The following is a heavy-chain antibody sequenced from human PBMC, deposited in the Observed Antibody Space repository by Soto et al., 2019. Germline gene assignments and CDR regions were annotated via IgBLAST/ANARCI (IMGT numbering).Heavy chain of an antibody. CDR3: ARVGPVYYYGYGTGDENWFDP. Sequence: ASVKVSCKASGYTFTSYAMHWVRQAPGQRLEWMGWINAGNGNTKYSQKFQGRVTITRDTSASTAYMELSSLRSEDTAVYYCARVGPVYYYGYGTGDENWFDPWGQGTLVTVFS. V-gene: IGHV1-3*01. CDR2: INAGNGNT. J-gene: IGHJ5*02. CDR1: GYTFTSYA. D-gene: IGHD3-10*01.